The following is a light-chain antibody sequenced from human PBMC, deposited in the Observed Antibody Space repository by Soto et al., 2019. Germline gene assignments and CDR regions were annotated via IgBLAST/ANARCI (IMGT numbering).Light chain of an antibody. V-gene: IGKV1-39*01. CDR1: QSISSY. J-gene: IGKJ5*01. CDR3: QQSYSTPHT. CDR2: AAS. Sequence: IQMTQTKSSLSASVGDRGTITCRASQSISSYLNWYQQKLVKAPKLLIYAASSLQSGVPSRFSGSGSGTDFTLTIISLQPEDFATYYCQQSYSTPHTFAHVALLEIK.